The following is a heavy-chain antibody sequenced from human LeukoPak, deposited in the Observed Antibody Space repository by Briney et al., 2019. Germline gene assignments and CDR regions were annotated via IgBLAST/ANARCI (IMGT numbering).Heavy chain of an antibody. D-gene: IGHD3-10*01. CDR1: GFTFSSYS. V-gene: IGHV3-21*01. CDR3: ARDNLGVRGVTRRYWFDP. Sequence: GGSLRLSCAASGFTFSSYSMNWVRQAPGKGLEWFSYISSSSSYIYYADSVKGRFTISRDNAKNSLYLQMNSLRAEDTAVYYCARDNLGVRGVTRRYWFDPWGQGTLVTVS. J-gene: IGHJ5*02. CDR2: ISSSSSYI.